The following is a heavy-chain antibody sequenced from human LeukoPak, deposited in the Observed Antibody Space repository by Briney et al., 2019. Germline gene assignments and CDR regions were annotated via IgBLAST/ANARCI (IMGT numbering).Heavy chain of an antibody. Sequence: GGSLRLSCAASGFTFSSYSMNWVRQAPGKGLEWVSSISSSSSYIYYADSVKGRFTISRDNAKNSLYPQMNSLRAEDTAVYYCARGGYSYDYCFDYWGQGTLVTVSS. J-gene: IGHJ4*02. CDR2: ISSSSSYI. V-gene: IGHV3-21*01. CDR3: ARGGYSYDYCFDY. D-gene: IGHD5-18*01. CDR1: GFTFSSYS.